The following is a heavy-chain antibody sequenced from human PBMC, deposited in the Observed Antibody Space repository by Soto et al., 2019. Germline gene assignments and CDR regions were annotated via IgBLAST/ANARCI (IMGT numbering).Heavy chain of an antibody. J-gene: IGHJ4*02. CDR3: TRDGRGLGRLSLFEY. CDR2: IYSGETT. D-gene: IGHD2-21*02. Sequence: GGSLRLSCAASGFNVNSDYMNWVRQTPGKGLEWVASIYSGETTYYADSVRGRFTISSDKSKNTLYFQLSSLRIEDTAVYYCTRDGRGLGRLSLFEYWGQGGLVTVSS. V-gene: IGHV3-53*01. CDR1: GFNVNSDY.